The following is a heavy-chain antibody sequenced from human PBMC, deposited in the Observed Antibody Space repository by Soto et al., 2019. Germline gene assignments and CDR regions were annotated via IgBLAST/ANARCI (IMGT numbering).Heavy chain of an antibody. D-gene: IGHD3-3*01. V-gene: IGHV4-34*01. CDR2: INHSGST. CDR3: ARGSLRFLEWSNWFDP. CDR1: GGSFSGYY. J-gene: IGHJ5*02. Sequence: SETLSLTCAVYGGSFSGYYWSWIRQPPGKGLEWIGEINHSGSTNYNPSLKSRVTISVDTSKNQFSLKLSSVTAADTAVYYCARGSLRFLEWSNWFDPWGQGTLVTVSS.